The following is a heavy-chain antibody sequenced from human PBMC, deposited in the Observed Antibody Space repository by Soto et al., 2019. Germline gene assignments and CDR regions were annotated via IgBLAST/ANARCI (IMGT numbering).Heavy chain of an antibody. CDR2: IYPDDSDT. V-gene: IGHV5-51*01. CDR3: ARHVRDEIGRKLDY. J-gene: IGHJ4*02. CDR1: GYSFSSSW. Sequence: PGESLKISCKGSGYSFSSSWIGWVRQIPWKGLEWMGIIYPDDSDTTYSPPFEGHVTISVDESITTAYLQWSSLKASDTAMYYCARHVRDEIGRKLDYWGQGTLVTVSS.